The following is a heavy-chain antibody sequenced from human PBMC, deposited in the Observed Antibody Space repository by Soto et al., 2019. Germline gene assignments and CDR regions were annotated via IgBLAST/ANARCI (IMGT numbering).Heavy chain of an antibody. CDR3: ARDMGHYDILTGYPYEYYFDY. D-gene: IGHD3-9*01. CDR1: GGTFSSYA. Sequence: ASVKVSCKASGGTFSSYAISWVRQAPGQGLEWMGGIIPIFGTANYAQKFQGRVTITANESTSTAYMELRSLRSDDTAVYYCARDMGHYDILTGYPYEYYFDYWGQGTLVTVSS. V-gene: IGHV1-69*13. J-gene: IGHJ4*02. CDR2: IIPIFGTA.